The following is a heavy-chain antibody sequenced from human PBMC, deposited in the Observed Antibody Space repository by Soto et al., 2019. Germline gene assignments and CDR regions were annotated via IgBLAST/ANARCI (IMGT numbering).Heavy chain of an antibody. D-gene: IGHD2-2*01. CDR1: GFTFSGSA. CDR3: TRQGQAKGQLLSTYYYYMDV. Sequence: GGSLRLSCAASGFTFSGSAMHWVRQASGKGLEWVGRIRSKANSYATAYAASVKGRFTISRDDSKNTAYLQMNSLKTEDTAVYYCTRQGQAKGQLLSTYYYYMDVWGKGTTVTVSS. V-gene: IGHV3-73*01. CDR2: IRSKANSYAT. J-gene: IGHJ6*03.